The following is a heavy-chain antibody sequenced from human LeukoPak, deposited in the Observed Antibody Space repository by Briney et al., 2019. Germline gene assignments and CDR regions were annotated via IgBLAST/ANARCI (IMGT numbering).Heavy chain of an antibody. CDR2: ISAYNGNT. J-gene: IGHJ6*03. CDR1: GYTFTSYG. Sequence: ASVKVSCKASGYTFTSYGISWVRQAPGQGLEWMGWISAYNGNTNYAQELQGRVTMTTDTSTSTAYTELRSLRSDDTAVYYCARDTGGSYTYYYYYYYMDVWGKGTTVTISS. D-gene: IGHD1-26*01. V-gene: IGHV1-18*01. CDR3: ARDTGGSYTYYYYYYYMDV.